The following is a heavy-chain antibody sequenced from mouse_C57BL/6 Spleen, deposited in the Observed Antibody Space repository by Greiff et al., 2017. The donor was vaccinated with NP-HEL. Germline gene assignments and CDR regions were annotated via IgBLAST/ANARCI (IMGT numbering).Heavy chain of an antibody. CDR3: AFTTVRYYFDY. D-gene: IGHD1-1*01. J-gene: IGHJ2*01. Sequence: QVHVKQSGAELVKPGASVKISCKASGYAFSSYWMNWVKQRPGKGLEWIGQIYPGDGDTNYNGKFKGKATLTADKSSSTAYMQLSSLTSEDSAVYFCAFTTVRYYFDYWGQGTTLTVSS. V-gene: IGHV1-80*01. CDR1: GYAFSSYW. CDR2: IYPGDGDT.